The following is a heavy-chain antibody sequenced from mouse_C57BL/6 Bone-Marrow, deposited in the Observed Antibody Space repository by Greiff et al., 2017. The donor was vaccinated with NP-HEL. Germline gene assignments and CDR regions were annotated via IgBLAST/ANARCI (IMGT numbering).Heavy chain of an antibody. CDR3: AKSNYPRYAMDY. V-gene: IGHV1-64*01. Sequence: VKLQQPGAELVKPGASVKLSCKASGYTFTSYWMHWVKQRPGQGLEWIGMIHPNSGSTNYNEKFKSKATLTVDKSSSTAYMQLSSLTSEDSAVYYCAKSNYPRYAMDYWGQGTSVTVSS. CDR1: GYTFTSYW. J-gene: IGHJ4*01. CDR2: IHPNSGST. D-gene: IGHD2-5*01.